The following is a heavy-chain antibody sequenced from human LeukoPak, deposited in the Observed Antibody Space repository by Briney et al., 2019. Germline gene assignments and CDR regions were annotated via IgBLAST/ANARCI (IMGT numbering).Heavy chain of an antibody. D-gene: IGHD3-3*01. J-gene: IGHJ6*02. Sequence: GGSLRLSCAASGFTFSSHSMNWVRQAPGKGLEWVSSISSSSSYIYYADSVKGRFTISRDNAKNSLYLQMNSLRAEDTAVYYCARQRYYDFWSGHPQDFSYYYGMDVWGQGTTVTVSS. CDR1: GFTFSSHS. CDR3: ARQRYYDFWSGHPQDFSYYYGMDV. V-gene: IGHV3-21*01. CDR2: ISSSSSYI.